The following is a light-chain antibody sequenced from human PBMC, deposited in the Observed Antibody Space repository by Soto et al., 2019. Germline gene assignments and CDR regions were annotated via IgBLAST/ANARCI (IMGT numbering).Light chain of an antibody. CDR2: DAS. V-gene: IGKV3-11*01. J-gene: IGKJ1*01. CDR1: QGISSF. Sequence: EIVLTQSPATRSLSPGETATLSCRASQGISSFLAWYQQKPGQAPRLLIYDASNRATGIPARFSGSGSGTDFTLTISSLQPEYFAVYYCQQRANWPLTFGQRTKVEIK. CDR3: QQRANWPLT.